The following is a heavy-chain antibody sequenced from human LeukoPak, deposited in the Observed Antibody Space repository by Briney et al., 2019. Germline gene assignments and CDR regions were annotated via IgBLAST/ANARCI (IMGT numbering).Heavy chain of an antibody. Sequence: GRSLRLSCAASGFTFSSYAMHWVRQAPGKGLEWVAVISYDGSNKYYADSVKGRFTISRDNSKNTLYLQMNSLRAEDTAVYYCAEGYYLGWGLGTLVTVSS. V-gene: IGHV3-30-3*02. J-gene: IGHJ4*02. CDR1: GFTFSSYA. CDR3: AEGYYLG. CDR2: ISYDGSNK. D-gene: IGHD3-22*01.